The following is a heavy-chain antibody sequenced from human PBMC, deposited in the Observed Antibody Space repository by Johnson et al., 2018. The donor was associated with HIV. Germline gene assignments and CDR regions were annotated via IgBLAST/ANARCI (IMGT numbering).Heavy chain of an antibody. CDR1: GFTFSSYA. D-gene: IGHD3-16*01. V-gene: IGHV3-30*04. Sequence: VQLVESGGGVVQPGRYLRLSCAASGFTFSSYAMHWVRQAPGKGLEWVAVISYDGSNKYYADSVKGRFTISRDNSKNTLYLQMNSLSAEDTALYYCAGGGTEGSDAFDIWGQGTMVTVSS. CDR2: ISYDGSNK. CDR3: AGGGTEGSDAFDI. J-gene: IGHJ3*02.